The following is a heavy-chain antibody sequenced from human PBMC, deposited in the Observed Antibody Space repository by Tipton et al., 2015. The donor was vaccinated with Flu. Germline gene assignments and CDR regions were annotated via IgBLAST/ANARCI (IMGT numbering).Heavy chain of an antibody. CDR1: GDSLSSYY. J-gene: IGHJ4*02. V-gene: IGHV4-4*07. D-gene: IGHD3-10*01. CDR2: IYSSGST. CDR3: ARGSGSGTYVIFDY. Sequence: GLVKPSETLSLTCTVSGDSLSSYYWSWIRQPAGKGLEWIGRIYSSGSTTYNLTLKSRVTMSVDTSKRQFSLKLRSVTAADTAVYYCARGSGSGTYVIFDYWGQGTLVTVSS.